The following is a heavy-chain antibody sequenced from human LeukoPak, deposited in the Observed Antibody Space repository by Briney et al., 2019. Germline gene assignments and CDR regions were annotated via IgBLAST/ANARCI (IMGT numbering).Heavy chain of an antibody. CDR3: ARDRRITMVRGVIQYNWFDP. CDR1: GHTFTSYY. J-gene: IGHJ5*02. Sequence: ASVKVSCKASGHTFTSYYMHWVRQAPGQGLEWMGIINPSGGSTSYAQKFQGRVTMTRDMSTSTVYMELSSLRSEDTAVYYCARDRRITMVRGVIQYNWFDPWGQGTLVTVSS. D-gene: IGHD3-10*01. V-gene: IGHV1-46*01. CDR2: INPSGGST.